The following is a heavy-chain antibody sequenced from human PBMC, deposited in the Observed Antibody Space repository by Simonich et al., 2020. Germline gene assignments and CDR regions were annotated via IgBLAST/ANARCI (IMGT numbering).Heavy chain of an antibody. J-gene: IGHJ4*02. D-gene: IGHD1-1*01. V-gene: IGHV3-53*01. CDR3: ARWTATGYYFDY. CDR2: IYSGGST. CDR1: GFTGNSNY. Sequence: EVQLVESGGGLIQPGGSLRLSCAASGFTGNSNYLSWVRQAPWKGLGGGSVIYSGGSTYYADSGKGRFTISRDNSKNTLYLQINSLRAEDTAVYYCARWTATGYYFDYWGQGTLVTVSS.